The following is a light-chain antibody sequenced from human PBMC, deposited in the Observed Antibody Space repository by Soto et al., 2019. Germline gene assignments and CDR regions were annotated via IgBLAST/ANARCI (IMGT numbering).Light chain of an antibody. J-gene: IGKJ1*01. CDR1: QGISRY. CDR2: AAS. V-gene: IGKV1-9*01. CDR3: QQRA. Sequence: DIQLTQSPSFLSACVGDRFTITCRASQGISRYLAWYQQKPGKAPKLLIYAASTLQSGVPSRFSGSGSGTEFTLTISSLQPEDFATYYCQQRAFGQGTKVDIK.